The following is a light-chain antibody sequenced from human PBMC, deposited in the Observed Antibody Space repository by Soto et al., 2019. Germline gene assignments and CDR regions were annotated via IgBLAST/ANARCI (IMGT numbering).Light chain of an antibody. CDR3: HQTYANPWT. V-gene: IGKV1-39*01. CDR2: AAS. J-gene: IGKJ1*01. Sequence: DTPMTPSPSSLSSSVGDRVNITCPASQSISTYLNWYQQKPGMAPKVLIYAASRLQSGVPSRFSGSGSGTDFTLTISSLQPEDFATYYCHQTYANPWTFGQGTKV. CDR1: QSISTY.